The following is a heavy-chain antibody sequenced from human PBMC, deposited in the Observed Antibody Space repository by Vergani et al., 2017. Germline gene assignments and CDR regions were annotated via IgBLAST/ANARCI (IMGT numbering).Heavy chain of an antibody. CDR1: GYTFTSYY. Sequence: QVQLVQSGAEVKKPGASVKVSCKASGYTFTSYYMHWVRQAPGQGLEWMGIINPSGGSTSYAQKFQGRVTMTRDTSTSTVYMELSSLRSEDTAVYYCARGIGWFGEVRASDAFDIWGQGTMVTVSS. J-gene: IGHJ3*02. D-gene: IGHD3-10*01. V-gene: IGHV1-46*01. CDR2: INPSGGST. CDR3: ARGIGWFGEVRASDAFDI.